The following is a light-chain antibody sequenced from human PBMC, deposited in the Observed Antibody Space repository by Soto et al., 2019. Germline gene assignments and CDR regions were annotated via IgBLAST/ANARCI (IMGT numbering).Light chain of an antibody. J-gene: IGKJ2*01. CDR1: QDVYNN. V-gene: IGKV3-15*01. CDR2: ATS. Sequence: EIVMTQSPATLSVSPGERVTLSCRASQDVYNNVAWYQQPPGRAPRLLIYATSARVTGIPARFSGSGSGTEFTLTISSLQSEDFAVYFCQQSYDWPFTFGQGTKLEIK. CDR3: QQSYDWPFT.